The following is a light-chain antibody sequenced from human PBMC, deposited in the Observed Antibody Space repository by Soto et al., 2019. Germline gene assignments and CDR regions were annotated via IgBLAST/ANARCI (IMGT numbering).Light chain of an antibody. V-gene: IGLV2-14*01. CDR1: SSDIGGYDY. Sequence: QSALTQHASVSGYPGPAITISCTGTSSDIGGYDYVSWYQHHPGKAPKFIIYGVTNRPSGVSHRFSGSKSANTASLTISGLQAEDEADYYCTSYTSSSTHVFGTGTKVTVL. CDR2: GVT. J-gene: IGLJ1*01. CDR3: TSYTSSSTHV.